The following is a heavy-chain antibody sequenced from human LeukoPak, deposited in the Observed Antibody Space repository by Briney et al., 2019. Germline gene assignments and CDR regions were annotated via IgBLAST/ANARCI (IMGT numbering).Heavy chain of an antibody. J-gene: IGHJ5*02. V-gene: IGHV1-8*01. CDR3: ATSNPPLWFGETFS. Sequence: ASVKVSCKASGYTFTSYDINWVRQATGQGLEWMGWMNPNSGNTGYAQKFQGRVTMTRNTSISTAYMELSSLRSEDTAVYYCATSNPPLWFGETFSWGQGTLVTVSS. D-gene: IGHD3-10*01. CDR2: MNPNSGNT. CDR1: GYTFTSYD.